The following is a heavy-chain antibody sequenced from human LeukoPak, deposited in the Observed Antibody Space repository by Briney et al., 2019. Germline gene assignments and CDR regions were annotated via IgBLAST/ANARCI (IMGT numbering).Heavy chain of an antibody. CDR1: GGSISSSNW. CDR2: IYHSGST. CDR3: ARAGSYYGDYKGGYYFDY. J-gene: IGHJ4*02. Sequence: SGTLSLTCAVSGGSISSSNWWSWVRQPPGKGLEWIGEIYHSGSTNYNPSLKSRVTISVDKSKNQFSLKLSSVTAADTAVYYCARAGSYYGDYKGGYYFDYWGQGTLVTVSS. V-gene: IGHV4-4*02. D-gene: IGHD4-17*01.